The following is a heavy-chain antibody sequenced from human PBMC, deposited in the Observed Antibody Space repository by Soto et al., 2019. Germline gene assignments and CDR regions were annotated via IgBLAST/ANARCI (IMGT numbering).Heavy chain of an antibody. Sequence: QVQLVQSGAEVKKPGSSVKVSCKASGGTFSSYAISWVRQAPGQGLEWMGAIIPIFGTANYAQKFQGRVTITADESTSTAYMELSSLRSEDTAGYYCARHPTVVVTATPDYFDYWGQGTLVTVSS. V-gene: IGHV1-69*01. CDR1: GGTFSSYA. D-gene: IGHD2-21*02. J-gene: IGHJ4*02. CDR3: ARHPTVVVTATPDYFDY. CDR2: IIPIFGTA.